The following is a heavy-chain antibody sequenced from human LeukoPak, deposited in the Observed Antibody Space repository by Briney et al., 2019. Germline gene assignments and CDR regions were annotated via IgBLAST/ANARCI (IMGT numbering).Heavy chain of an antibody. CDR3: AKAYHYGSGTNYKHSDH. Sequence: PGRSLRLSCAASGFTFTSYVMHWVRQAPGKGLQWVALISYDGSNKYYADSVKGRFTISRDNSMNTLYLQMNSLRGEDTAIYYCAKAYHYGSGTNYKHSDHWGQGTLVTVSS. J-gene: IGHJ4*02. CDR2: ISYDGSNK. D-gene: IGHD3-10*01. CDR1: GFTFTSYV. V-gene: IGHV3-30*18.